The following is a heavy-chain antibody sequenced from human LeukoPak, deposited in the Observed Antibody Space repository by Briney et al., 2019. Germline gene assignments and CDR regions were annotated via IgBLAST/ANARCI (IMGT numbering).Heavy chain of an antibody. D-gene: IGHD2-15*01. J-gene: IGHJ4*02. CDR1: GFTFSSYA. CDR3: TRHPAEGDY. V-gene: IGHV3-23*01. Sequence: GGSLRLSCAASGFTFSSYAMSWVRQAPGTGLEWVSAVSAGGGTTYYADSVKGRFTISRDNAKKSLYLQMNSLRAEDTAVYYCTRHPAEGDYWGQGTLVTVSS. CDR2: VSAGGGTT.